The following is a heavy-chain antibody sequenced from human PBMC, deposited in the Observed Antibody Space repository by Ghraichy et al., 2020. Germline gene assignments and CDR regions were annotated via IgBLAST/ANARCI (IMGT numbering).Heavy chain of an antibody. D-gene: IGHD1-26*01. V-gene: IGHV3-23*01. CDR1: GFTFSTCA. Sequence: GGSLRLSCAASGFTFSTCALNWVRQAQGKGLEWVSSITASGDPAYSADSVRCRFTISRDNSKNTVYLQMSSLRVEDTAVYYCAKENMAGEVGAPVGYYGMDVWGKGTTVIVSP. CDR3: AKENMAGEVGAPVGYYGMDV. CDR2: ITASGDPA. J-gene: IGHJ6*04.